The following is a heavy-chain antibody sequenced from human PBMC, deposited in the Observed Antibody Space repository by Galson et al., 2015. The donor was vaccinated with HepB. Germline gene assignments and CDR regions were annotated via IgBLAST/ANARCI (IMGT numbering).Heavy chain of an antibody. CDR2: ISYDGSNK. J-gene: IGHJ3*02. V-gene: IGHV3-30*04. Sequence: SLRLSCAASGFTFSSYAMHWVRQAPGKGLEWVAVISYDGSNKYYADSVKGRFTISRDNSKNTLYLQMNSLRAEDTAVYYCARESGDGWDSSGYRDAFDIWGQGTMVTVSS. CDR1: GFTFSSYA. CDR3: ARESGDGWDSSGYRDAFDI. D-gene: IGHD3-22*01.